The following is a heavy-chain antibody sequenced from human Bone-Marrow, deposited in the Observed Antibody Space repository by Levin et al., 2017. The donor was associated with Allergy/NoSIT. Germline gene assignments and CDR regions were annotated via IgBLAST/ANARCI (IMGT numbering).Heavy chain of an antibody. CDR2: ISTSSNDK. V-gene: IGHV3-21*06. D-gene: IGHD4-17*01. CDR1: GFSFRSYN. J-gene: IGHJ2*01. CDR3: ARGTHRDSSDLGWYFDL. Sequence: GGSLRLSCAASGFSFRSYNMNWVRQAPGKGLEWVSCISTSSNDKYYADSLKGRFTISRDNVKNSLDLQVNNLRAEDTAVYYCARGTHRDSSDLGWYFDLWGRGTLVTVSS.